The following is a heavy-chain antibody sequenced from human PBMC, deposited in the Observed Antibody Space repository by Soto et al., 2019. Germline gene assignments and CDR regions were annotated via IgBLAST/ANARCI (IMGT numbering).Heavy chain of an antibody. CDR1: GGTFSSYA. CDR2: IIPIFGTA. Sequence: ASVKVSCKASGGTFSSYAISRVRQAPGQGLEWMGGIIPIFGTANYAQKFQGRVTITADESTSTAYIELSSLGSEYTAVYYCAKTSCRGGRCYSFDPCGQVTLVTVCS. D-gene: IGHD2-15*01. V-gene: IGHV1-69*13. J-gene: IGHJ5*02. CDR3: AKTSCRGGRCYSFDP.